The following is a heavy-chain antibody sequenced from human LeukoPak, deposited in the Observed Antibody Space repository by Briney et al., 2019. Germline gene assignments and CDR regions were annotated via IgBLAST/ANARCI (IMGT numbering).Heavy chain of an antibody. V-gene: IGHV4-61*08. Sequence: SETLSLTCVVSGGSISDSFEHYWSWVRQPPGKGLEWIGYIYYSGSTNYNPSLKSRVTISVDTSKNQFSLKLSSVTAADTAVYYCAGAYYDFWSGFFWGQGTLVTVSS. CDR2: IYYSGST. CDR1: GGSISDSFEHY. CDR3: AGAYYDFWSGFF. D-gene: IGHD3-3*01. J-gene: IGHJ4*02.